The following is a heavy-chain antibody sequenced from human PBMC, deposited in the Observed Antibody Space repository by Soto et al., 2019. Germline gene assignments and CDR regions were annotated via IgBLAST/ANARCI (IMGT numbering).Heavy chain of an antibody. CDR3: VVAAQPYSFGY. D-gene: IGHD2-15*01. CDR1: GYTFTSYG. V-gene: IGHV1-18*01. J-gene: IGHJ4*02. Sequence: QVQLVQSGAEVKKPGASVKVSCKASGYTFTSYGISWVRQAPGQGLEWMGWISAYNGNTNYAQKLQGRVTMTTDTSPSTAYMALRSLRSDDTAVYYCVVAAQPYSFGYWGQGTLVTVSS. CDR2: ISAYNGNT.